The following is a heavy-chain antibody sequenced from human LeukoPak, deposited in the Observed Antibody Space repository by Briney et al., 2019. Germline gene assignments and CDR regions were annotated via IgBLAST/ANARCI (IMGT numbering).Heavy chain of an antibody. V-gene: IGHV3-21*01. CDR2: ITSSSSYI. J-gene: IGHJ4*02. Sequence: PGGSLSLSCAASGFPFSSFSMNWVRPAPGKGLEWVSSITSSSSYIYYPDSVKGRFTISRDNAKNSLYLQMNSLRAEDTAVYYCARVTNYDILTGYLDYWGQGTLVTVSS. CDR3: ARVTNYDILTGYLDY. D-gene: IGHD3-9*01. CDR1: GFPFSSFS.